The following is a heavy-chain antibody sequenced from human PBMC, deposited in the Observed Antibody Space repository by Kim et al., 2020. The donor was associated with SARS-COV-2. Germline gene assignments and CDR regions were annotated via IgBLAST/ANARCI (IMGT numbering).Heavy chain of an antibody. J-gene: IGHJ2*01. V-gene: IGHV4-39*01. CDR3: ARHLRNWYFDL. CDR2: T. Sequence: TYYNPSLKSLVTISVDTSKNQFSLKLGSVTAADTAVYYCARHLRNWYFDLWGRGTLVTVSS.